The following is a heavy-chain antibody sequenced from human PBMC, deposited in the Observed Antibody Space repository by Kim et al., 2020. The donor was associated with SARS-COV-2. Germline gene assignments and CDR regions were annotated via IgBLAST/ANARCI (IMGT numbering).Heavy chain of an antibody. CDR2: IGGGGDGT. CDR1: GFIFRNHG. Sequence: GGSLRLSCAASGFIFRNHGMNWVRQPPGKGLQWVSRIGGGGDGTYHADSVRGRFTISRDNSRNTVFLQMNSLRAEDTAIYYCVKTGGSEGSSGYFDYWGQGALVTVSS. J-gene: IGHJ4*02. CDR3: VKTGGSEGSSGYFDY. D-gene: IGHD3-10*01. V-gene: IGHV3-23*01.